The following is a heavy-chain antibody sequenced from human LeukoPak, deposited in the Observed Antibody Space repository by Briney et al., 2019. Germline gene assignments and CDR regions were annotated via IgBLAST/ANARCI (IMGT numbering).Heavy chain of an antibody. Sequence: SETLSFNCTVSGCSISSNSWSWIRQPAGKELEGIGITYTGGSNNYNTSLKSRVTMSVAPSKNQFSLKLSSGTAADTAVYYCASLVPESIVGADVAFDIWGEGTMVTVSS. D-gene: IGHD1-26*01. V-gene: IGHV4-4*07. CDR2: TYTGGSN. CDR1: GCSISSNS. J-gene: IGHJ3*02. CDR3: ASLVPESIVGADVAFDI.